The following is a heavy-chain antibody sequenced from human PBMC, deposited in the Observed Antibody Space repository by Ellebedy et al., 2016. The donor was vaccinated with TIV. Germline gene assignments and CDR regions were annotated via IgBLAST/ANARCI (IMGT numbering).Heavy chain of an antibody. Sequence: MPSETLSLTCTVSGGSISSSSYYWGWIRQPPGKGLEWIGSIYYSGSTYYNPSLKSRVTISVDTSKNQFSLKLSSVTAADTAVYYCAIIAVAQGPFDYWGQGTLVTVSS. CDR1: GGSISSSSYY. CDR2: IYYSGST. V-gene: IGHV4-39*07. D-gene: IGHD6-19*01. CDR3: AIIAVAQGPFDY. J-gene: IGHJ4*02.